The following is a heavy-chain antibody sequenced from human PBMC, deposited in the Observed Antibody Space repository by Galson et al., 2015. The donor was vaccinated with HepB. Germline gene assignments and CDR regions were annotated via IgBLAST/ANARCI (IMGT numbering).Heavy chain of an antibody. D-gene: IGHD2-2*01. V-gene: IGHV1-18*01. CDR3: ARASGGYCSSTSCYPAYYYYYYMDV. Sequence: PVKVSCKASGYTFTSYGISWARQAPGQGLEWMGWISAYNGNTNYAQKLQGRVTMTTDTSTSTAYMELRSLRSDDTAVYYCARASGGYCSSTSCYPAYYYYYYMDVWGKGTTVTVSS. CDR2: ISAYNGNT. CDR1: GYTFTSYG. J-gene: IGHJ6*03.